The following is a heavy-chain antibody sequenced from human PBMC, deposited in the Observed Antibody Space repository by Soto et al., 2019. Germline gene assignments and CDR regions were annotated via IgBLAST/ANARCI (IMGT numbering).Heavy chain of an antibody. CDR2: INPSGGYT. V-gene: IGHV1-46*01. D-gene: IGHD4-17*01. Sequence: ASVKVSCKASGYTLTSYYMNWVRQAPGQGLEWLGIINPSGGYTTYAQRFLGRVTMTSDTSTSTVHMELGSLTSEDTAVYYCARTLYGDNVDYWGQGTLVTVSS. J-gene: IGHJ4*02. CDR3: ARTLYGDNVDY. CDR1: GYTLTSYY.